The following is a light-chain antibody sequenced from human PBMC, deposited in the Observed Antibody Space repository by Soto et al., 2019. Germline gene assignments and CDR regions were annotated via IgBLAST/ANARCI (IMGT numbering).Light chain of an antibody. CDR3: QQRNVWPPIT. V-gene: IGKV3-11*01. Sequence: EIVLTQSPATLSLSPGERATLSCRASQSIRTSLAWYQQKPGQAPRLVIFDASNRANGVPARFGGSGSGTDITLTINSLEPEDFAVYYCQQRNVWPPITVGQGTRLEI. CDR2: DAS. J-gene: IGKJ5*01. CDR1: QSIRTS.